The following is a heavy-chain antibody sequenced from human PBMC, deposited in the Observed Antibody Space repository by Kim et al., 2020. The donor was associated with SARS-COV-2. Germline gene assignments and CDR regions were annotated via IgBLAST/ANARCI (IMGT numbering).Heavy chain of an antibody. CDR2: IKQDGSEK. J-gene: IGHJ4*02. Sequence: GGSLRLSCAASGFTLSRYWISWVRQAPGKGLEWVANIKQDGSEKYYVDSVKGRFTISRDNAKNSLYLQMNSLRAEDTAVYYCTRAVIAVSGTDTFDYWGQGTLVTVSS. CDR1: GFTLSRYW. D-gene: IGHD6-19*01. CDR3: TRAVIAVSGTDTFDY. V-gene: IGHV3-7*01.